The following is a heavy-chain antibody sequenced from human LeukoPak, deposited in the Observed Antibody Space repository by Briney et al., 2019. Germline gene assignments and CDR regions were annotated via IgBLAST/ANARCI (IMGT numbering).Heavy chain of an antibody. CDR1: GGSISSYY. J-gene: IGHJ4*02. V-gene: IGHV4-59*08. Sequence: SETLSLTCTVSGGSISSYYWSWIRQPPGKGLEWIGYIYYSGSTNYNPSLKSRVTISVDTSKNQFSLKLSSVTAADTAVYYCARDRDSSWYYFDYWGQGTLVTVSS. D-gene: IGHD6-13*01. CDR2: IYYSGST. CDR3: ARDRDSSWYYFDY.